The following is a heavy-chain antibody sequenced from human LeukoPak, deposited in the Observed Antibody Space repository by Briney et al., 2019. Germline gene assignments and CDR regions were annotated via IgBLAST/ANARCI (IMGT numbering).Heavy chain of an antibody. V-gene: IGHV4-34*01. Sequence: SETLSLTCAVYGGSFSGYYWSWIRQPPGKGLEWIGEINHSGSTNYNPSLKSRVTISVDTSKNQFSLKLSSVTAADTAVYYCARRLRQQLVGVLDYWGQGTLVTVSS. CDR1: GGSFSGYY. CDR3: ARRLRQQLVGVLDY. CDR2: INHSGST. J-gene: IGHJ4*02. D-gene: IGHD6-13*01.